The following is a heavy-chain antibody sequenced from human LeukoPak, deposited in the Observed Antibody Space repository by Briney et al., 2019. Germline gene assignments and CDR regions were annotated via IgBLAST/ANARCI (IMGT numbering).Heavy chain of an antibody. CDR3: ARVTVGATTDYFDY. V-gene: IGHV4-4*02. CDR2: IYHSGST. D-gene: IGHD1-26*01. J-gene: IGHJ4*02. Sequence: GSLRLSCAASGFTFSTYAMSWVRQAPGKGLEWIGEIYHSGSTNYNPSLKSRVTISVDKSKNQFSLKLSSVTAADTAVYYCARVTVGATTDYFDYWGQGTLVTVSS. CDR1: GFTFSTYAM.